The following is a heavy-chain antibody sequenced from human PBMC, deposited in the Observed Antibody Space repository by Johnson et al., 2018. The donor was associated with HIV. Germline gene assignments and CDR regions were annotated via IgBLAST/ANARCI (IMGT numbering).Heavy chain of an antibody. J-gene: IGHJ3*02. D-gene: IGHD1-14*01. CDR3: ARGRSGILILDDAFDI. Sequence: EVQLVESGGGLVQPGGSLRLSCAASGFTFSSYWMSWVRQAPGKGLEWVSVIYTGGNTYYANSVKDRFTISRDISKNTLYLEMNIMRAEDTAVYYCARGRSGILILDDAFDIWGQGTMVTVSS. CDR2: IYTGGNT. CDR1: GFTFSSYW. V-gene: IGHV3-66*01.